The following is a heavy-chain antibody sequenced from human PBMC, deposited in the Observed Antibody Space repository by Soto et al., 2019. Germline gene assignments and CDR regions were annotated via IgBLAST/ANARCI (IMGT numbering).Heavy chain of an antibody. Sequence: SETLSLTCTVSGGSISNAAYSWSWIRQPPGKGLEWIGYIYPSGMPFYNPSLRSRVTISIDRSNDQFSLNLKSVTAADTAVYYCARERGGYGLFDSWGQETLVTVS. CDR3: ARERGGYGLFDS. CDR1: GGSISNAAYS. CDR2: IYPSGMP. D-gene: IGHD5-18*01. J-gene: IGHJ4*02. V-gene: IGHV4-30-2*01.